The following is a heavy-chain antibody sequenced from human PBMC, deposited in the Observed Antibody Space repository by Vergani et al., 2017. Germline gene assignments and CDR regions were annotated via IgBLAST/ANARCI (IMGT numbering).Heavy chain of an antibody. Sequence: QVQLQESGPGLVKPSETLSLTCAVSGYSISSGYYWGWIRQSPGKRLDWIGSVSHSGSTFSNPSLKSRVTISVDKSKKLISLILNSVTAADTAVYYCVRDAINYDVLTGYYIGLDSWGQGTLVTVSS. CDR3: VRDAINYDVLTGYYIGLDS. D-gene: IGHD3-9*01. V-gene: IGHV4-38-2*01. CDR2: VSHSGST. J-gene: IGHJ4*02. CDR1: GYSISSGYY.